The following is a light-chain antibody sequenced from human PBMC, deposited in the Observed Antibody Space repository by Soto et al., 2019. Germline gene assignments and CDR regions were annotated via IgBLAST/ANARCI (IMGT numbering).Light chain of an antibody. Sequence: EIVMTQSPATLSVSPGERATLSCRASESVAGHLAWYQQKPGQAPRLLIHGASIRATGIPVRFSGSGSGTEFTLTISSLQSEDFAVYYCQQYDSWPHTFGQGTKVDIK. J-gene: IGKJ1*01. V-gene: IGKV3-15*01. CDR2: GAS. CDR3: QQYDSWPHT. CDR1: ESVAGH.